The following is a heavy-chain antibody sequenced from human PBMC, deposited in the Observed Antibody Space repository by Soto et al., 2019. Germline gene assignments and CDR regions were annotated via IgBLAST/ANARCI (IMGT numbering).Heavy chain of an antibody. CDR1: GYTFTSYY. CDR2: INPSGGST. V-gene: IGHV1-46*01. Sequence: QVQLVQSGAEVKKPGASVKVSCKASGYTFTSYYMHWVRQAPGQGLEWMGIINPSGGSTSYAQKFQGGVTMTRETSPRTVDMGLSSLRSEETAVYYCGRAGAATYGMDVWGRGTTVTVSS. J-gene: IGHJ6*02. D-gene: IGHD1-26*01. CDR3: GRAGAATYGMDV.